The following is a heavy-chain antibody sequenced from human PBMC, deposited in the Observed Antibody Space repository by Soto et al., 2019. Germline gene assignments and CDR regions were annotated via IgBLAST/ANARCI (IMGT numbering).Heavy chain of an antibody. CDR3: ARGVGAAGLAYYDH. CDR1: GFTFSNYG. V-gene: IGHV3-33*01. Sequence: QLVQSGGGMVQPGRSRRLSCAASGFTFSNYGMHWVRQAPGKGLDWVAVIWFDGKNEHYADSVKGRFTISRDNSENILYLQMNSLRAEDTAVYYCARGVGAAGLAYYDHWGQGTLVTVSS. J-gene: IGHJ4*03. D-gene: IGHD6-13*01. CDR2: IWFDGKNE.